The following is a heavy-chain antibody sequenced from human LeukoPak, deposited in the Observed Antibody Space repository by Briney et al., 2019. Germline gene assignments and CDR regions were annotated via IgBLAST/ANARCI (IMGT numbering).Heavy chain of an antibody. CDR1: GFSFSSYW. V-gene: IGHV3-7*01. J-gene: IGHJ5*02. CDR2: IKQDGSEK. Sequence: PGGSLRLSCAASGFSFSSYWMSWVRQAPGKGLEWVANIKQDGSEKYYVDSVKGRFTISRDNAKNSLYLQMNSPRAEDTAVYYCARSYLKMASASWGQGTLVTVSS. D-gene: IGHD3-10*01. CDR3: ARSYLKMASAS.